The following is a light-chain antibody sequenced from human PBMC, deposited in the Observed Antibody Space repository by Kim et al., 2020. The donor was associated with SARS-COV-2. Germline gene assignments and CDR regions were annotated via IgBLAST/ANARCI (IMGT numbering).Light chain of an antibody. Sequence: EIILTQSPATLSVSPGERATLSCRASQRIGDNLAWYHQKVGQAPRVLIYGASTRATGVPARFSGTGSETEFSLTISSLQSEDLGVYYCQQYDNGWTFGQGTKVGIK. CDR2: GAS. V-gene: IGKV3-15*01. CDR1: QRIGDN. CDR3: QQYDNGWT. J-gene: IGKJ1*01.